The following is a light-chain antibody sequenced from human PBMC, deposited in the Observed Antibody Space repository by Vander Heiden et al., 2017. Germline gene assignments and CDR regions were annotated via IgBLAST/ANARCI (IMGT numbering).Light chain of an antibody. Sequence: EIVLTQSPATLSLSPGERATLSCRASQSVSSYLAWYQQKPGQAPRLLIYDASNRATGIQARFSGSGYGTDFTLTISSLEPEDFAVYYCQQRSNGPRHVTFGHGTKVDIK. CDR2: DAS. CDR1: QSVSSY. V-gene: IGKV3-11*01. CDR3: QQRSNGPRHVT. J-gene: IGKJ3*01.